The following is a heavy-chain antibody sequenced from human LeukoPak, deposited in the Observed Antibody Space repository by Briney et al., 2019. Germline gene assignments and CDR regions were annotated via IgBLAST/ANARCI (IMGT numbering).Heavy chain of an antibody. J-gene: IGHJ4*02. CDR2: TYYRSKWYN. CDR1: GDSVSSNSAA. D-gene: IGHD2-15*01. V-gene: IGHV6-1*01. CDR3: ARVPFQAVVAATR. Sequence: SQALSLTCAISGDSVSSNSAAWNWIRQSPSRGLEWLGRTYYRSKWYNDYAVSVKSRITINPDTSKNQLSLQLNSVTPEDTAVYYCARVPFQAVVAATRWGQGTLVTVSS.